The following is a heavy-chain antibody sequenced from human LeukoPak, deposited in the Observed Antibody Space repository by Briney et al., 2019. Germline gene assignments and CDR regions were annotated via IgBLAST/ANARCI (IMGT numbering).Heavy chain of an antibody. V-gene: IGHV3-48*01. CDR2: IRGSGNDI. J-gene: IGHJ4*02. Sequence: GGSLKLSCAASGFTFSTYTMTWVRQAPGKGPEWVSYIRGSGNDIHYADSVKDRFTISRDNAKNSLYLQMNSLRAEDTALYYCARDSGNGGSCDYWGQGTLVTVSS. D-gene: IGHD2-15*01. CDR1: GFTFSTYT. CDR3: ARDSGNGGSCDY.